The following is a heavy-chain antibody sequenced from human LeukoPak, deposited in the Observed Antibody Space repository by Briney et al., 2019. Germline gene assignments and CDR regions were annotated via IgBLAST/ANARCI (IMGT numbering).Heavy chain of an antibody. D-gene: IGHD3-9*01. CDR3: VNDMTGPVDY. V-gene: IGHV3-74*01. CDR2: TNPDGSYT. Sequence: GGSLRLSCAASGFIFSSYGIHWVRQAPGKGLVWVSRTNPDGSYTSYGDSVKGRFTISRDNAKNTLFLQMNSLTAEDTAVYYCVNDMTGPVDYWGQGTLVTVSS. J-gene: IGHJ4*02. CDR1: GFIFSSYG.